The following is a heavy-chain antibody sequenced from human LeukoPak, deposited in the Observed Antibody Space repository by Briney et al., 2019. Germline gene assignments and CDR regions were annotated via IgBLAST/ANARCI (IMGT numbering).Heavy chain of an antibody. V-gene: IGHV3-21*01. CDR3: ARDRRRTDIVVVPAANDY. Sequence: GGSLTLSCAASGFTFSSYSMNWVRQAPGKGLEWVSSISSSSSYIYYADSVKGRFTISRDNAKNSLYLQMNSLRSEDTAVYYCARDRRRTDIVVVPAANDYWGQGTLVTVSS. J-gene: IGHJ4*02. D-gene: IGHD2-2*01. CDR2: ISSSSSYI. CDR1: GFTFSSYS.